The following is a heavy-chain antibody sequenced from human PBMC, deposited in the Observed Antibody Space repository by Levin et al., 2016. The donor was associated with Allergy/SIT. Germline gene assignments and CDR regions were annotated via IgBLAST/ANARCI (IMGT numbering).Heavy chain of an antibody. D-gene: IGHD3-16*01. CDR2: ISSDGSIT. CDR1: GFTFSMHW. V-gene: IGHV3-74*01. CDR3: ARGRNPLYDLTDY. J-gene: IGHJ4*02. Sequence: GESLKISCAASGFTFSMHWMHWVRQAPGKGPVWVSRISSDGSITGYADSVKGRFTISRDDAKNTLSLHMNSLRADDTALYYCARGRNPLYDLTDYWGQGTLVTVSS.